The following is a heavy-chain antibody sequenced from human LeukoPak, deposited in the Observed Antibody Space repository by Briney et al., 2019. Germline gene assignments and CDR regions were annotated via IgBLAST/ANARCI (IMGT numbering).Heavy chain of an antibody. Sequence: ASVNVSCTASGYTFTSYGISWGRQAPGQGLEGMGWISAYNGNTNYAQKLQGRVTMTTDTSTSTAYMELRSLRSDDTAVYYCARSLLPRYYFDYWGQGTLVTVSS. CDR2: ISAYNGNT. CDR1: GYTFTSYG. CDR3: ARSLLPRYYFDY. J-gene: IGHJ4*02. V-gene: IGHV1-18*01.